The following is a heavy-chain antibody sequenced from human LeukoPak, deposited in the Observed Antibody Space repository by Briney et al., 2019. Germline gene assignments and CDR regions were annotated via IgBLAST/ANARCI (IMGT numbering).Heavy chain of an antibody. CDR1: GLTFYDYG. J-gene: IGHJ3*02. CDR3: ARGEYSSGWYRVNDAFDI. CDR2: INWNGGST. D-gene: IGHD6-19*01. Sequence: GSLRLFCAASGLTFYDYGTSWVRQAPGKGLELVPGINWNGGSTGYADSVKGRFTISRDNAKNSLYLQMNSLRAEDTALYYCARGEYSSGWYRVNDAFDIWGQGTMVTVSS. V-gene: IGHV3-20*04.